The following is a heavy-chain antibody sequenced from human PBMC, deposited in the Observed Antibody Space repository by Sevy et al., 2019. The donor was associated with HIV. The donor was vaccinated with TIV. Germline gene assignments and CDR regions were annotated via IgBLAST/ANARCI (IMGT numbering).Heavy chain of an antibody. V-gene: IGHV1-18*04. CDR3: ARDIPYCSSTSCYTDY. CDR1: GYTFTSYG. CDR2: ISAYNGNT. D-gene: IGHD2-2*02. Sequence: ASMKVSCKASGYTFTSYGISWVRQAPGQGLEWMGWISAYNGNTNYAQKLQGRVTMTTDTSTSTAYMELRSLRSDDTAVYYCARDIPYCSSTSCYTDYWGQGTLVTVSS. J-gene: IGHJ4*02.